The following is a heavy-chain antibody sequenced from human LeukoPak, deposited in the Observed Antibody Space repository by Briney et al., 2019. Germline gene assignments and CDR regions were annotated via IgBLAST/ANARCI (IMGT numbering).Heavy chain of an antibody. CDR1: GFTLSSYW. D-gene: IGHD6-13*01. J-gene: IGHJ4*02. Sequence: GGSLRLSCAASGFTLSSYWMSWVRQAPGKGLEWVANIKQDGSEKYYVDSVKGRFTISRDNAKNSLYLQMNSLRAEDTAVYYCARSAGYSSSWYRYYFDYWGQGTLVTVSS. CDR3: ARSAGYSSSWYRYYFDY. CDR2: IKQDGSEK. V-gene: IGHV3-7*01.